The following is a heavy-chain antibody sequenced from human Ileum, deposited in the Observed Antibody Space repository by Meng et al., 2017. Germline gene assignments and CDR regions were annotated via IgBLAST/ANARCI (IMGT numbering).Heavy chain of an antibody. CDR1: GSMTGADSYY. Sequence: QLQVRVSGPGVVKAWETLSLTCSVSGSMTGADSYYWGWIRQSPGKGLEWIGSHYYSGKTYYNPSLKSRVTISVDASKSQFSLKLTSVTAADTAVYFCGRAPDYWGQGTLVTVSS. CDR3: GRAPDY. J-gene: IGHJ4*02. V-gene: IGHV4-39*07. CDR2: HYYSGKT.